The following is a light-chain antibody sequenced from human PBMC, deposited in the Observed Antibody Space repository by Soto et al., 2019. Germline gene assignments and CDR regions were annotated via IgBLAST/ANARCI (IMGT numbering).Light chain of an antibody. CDR2: EVN. J-gene: IGLJ1*01. V-gene: IGLV2-8*01. CDR1: SSDVSGYNY. Sequence: QSVLTQPPSASGSPGQSVAISCTGTSSDVSGYNYVSWYQQHPGKAPKLMIYEVNKRPSGVPDRFSGSKSGNTASLTVSGLQDEDEADYYCSSYAGSSNVFGTGTKVTAL. CDR3: SSYAGSSNV.